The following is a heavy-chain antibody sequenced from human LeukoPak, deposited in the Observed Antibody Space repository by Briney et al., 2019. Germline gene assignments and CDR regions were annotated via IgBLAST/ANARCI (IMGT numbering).Heavy chain of an antibody. CDR3: ARVYRAYGDYALVDAFDI. Sequence: ASVKVSCKASGYTFTSYGISWVRQAPGQGLEWMGWISAYNGNTNYAQKLQGRVTMTTDTSTSTAYMELRSLGSDDTAVYYCARVYRAYGDYALVDAFDIWGQGTMVTVSS. CDR2: ISAYNGNT. J-gene: IGHJ3*02. D-gene: IGHD4-17*01. V-gene: IGHV1-18*01. CDR1: GYTFTSYG.